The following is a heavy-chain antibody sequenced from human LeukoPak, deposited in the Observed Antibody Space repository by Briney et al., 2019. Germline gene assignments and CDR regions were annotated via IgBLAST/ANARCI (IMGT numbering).Heavy chain of an antibody. CDR1: GFTFSNFA. Sequence: GGSLRLSCAASGFTFSNFAMSWARQAPGKGLEWVSAMSGSTGRTYYADSVKGRFTISRDNSKNTLYLQMNSLRAEDTAIYYCAKVMTNFYYYAMDVWGQGTTVTVSS. CDR3: AKVMTNFYYYAMDV. J-gene: IGHJ6*02. CDR2: MSGSTGRT. V-gene: IGHV3-23*01.